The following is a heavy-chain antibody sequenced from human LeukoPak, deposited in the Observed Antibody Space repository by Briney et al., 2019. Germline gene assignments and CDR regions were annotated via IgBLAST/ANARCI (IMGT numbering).Heavy chain of an antibody. D-gene: IGHD3-10*01. CDR1: GGSISSSNYY. V-gene: IGHV4-39*01. CDR2: IYYSGNT. CDR3: ALITMVRGEEDYFDY. J-gene: IGHJ4*02. Sequence: SETLSLTCTVSGGSISSSNYYWGWIRQPPGKGLEWIGNIYYSGNTYYNPSLKSRVTISVDTSKNQFSLKLRSVTAADTAVYYCALITMVRGEEDYFDYWGQGTLVTVSS.